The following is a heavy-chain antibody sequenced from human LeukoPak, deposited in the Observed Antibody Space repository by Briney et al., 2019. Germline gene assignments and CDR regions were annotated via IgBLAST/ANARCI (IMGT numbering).Heavy chain of an antibody. V-gene: IGHV1-69*05. CDR2: IIPIFGTA. J-gene: IGHJ5*02. CDR3: ARDRALQLRGEYCSSTSCSGFDP. CDR1: GGTFGSYA. Sequence: SVKVSCKASGGTFGSYAISWVRQAPGQGLEWMGRIIPIFGTANYAQKFQGRVTITTDESTSTAYMELSSLRSEDTAVYYCARDRALQLRGEYCSSTSCSGFDPWGQGTLVTVSS. D-gene: IGHD2-2*01.